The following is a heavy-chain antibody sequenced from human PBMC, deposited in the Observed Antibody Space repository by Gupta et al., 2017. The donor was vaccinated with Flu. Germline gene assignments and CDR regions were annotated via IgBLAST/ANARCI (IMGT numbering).Heavy chain of an antibody. D-gene: IGHD3-22*01. CDR2: IYYTGNT. Sequence: QVQLQESGPGLVTPSQTLSLTCTFSGDSISSGGYYWSWIRQHPGKGLEWIGYIYYTGNTYYNPSLKSRLTISVDTSKNQFSLKLSSVTAADTAVYYCARADYYDSSGFGYWGQGTLVTVSS. J-gene: IGHJ4*02. CDR1: GDSISSGGYY. CDR3: ARADYYDSSGFGY. V-gene: IGHV4-31*03.